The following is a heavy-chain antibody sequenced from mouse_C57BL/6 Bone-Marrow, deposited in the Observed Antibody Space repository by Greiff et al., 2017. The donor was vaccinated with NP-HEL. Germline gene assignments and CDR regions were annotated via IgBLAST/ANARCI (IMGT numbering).Heavy chain of an antibody. CDR3: ARGGNYGGTGFAY. V-gene: IGHV1-81*01. CDR2: IYPRSGNT. Sequence: VQLQQSGAELARPGASVKLSCKASGYTFTSYGISWVKQRTGQGLEWIGEIYPRSGNTYYNEKFKGKATLTADKSSSTAYMELRSLTSEDSAVYFCARGGNYGGTGFAYWGQGTLVTVSA. D-gene: IGHD2-1*01. J-gene: IGHJ3*01. CDR1: GYTFTSYG.